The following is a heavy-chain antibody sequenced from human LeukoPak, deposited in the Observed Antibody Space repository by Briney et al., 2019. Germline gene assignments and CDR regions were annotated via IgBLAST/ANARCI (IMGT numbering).Heavy chain of an antibody. J-gene: IGHJ4*02. CDR1: GYTITNNY. CDR3: TRGGSVDDLGHSVCAH. V-gene: IGHV1-46*01. CDR2: INPSGTGT. D-gene: IGHD4-23*01. Sequence: ASVKVSCKASGYTITNNYMHWVRQAPGQGLEWMGVINPSGTGTSYAQKFQGRITMSRDTSTSTVYMELSSLRSEDTAFYYCTRGGSVDDLGHSVCAHWGQGILVTVSS.